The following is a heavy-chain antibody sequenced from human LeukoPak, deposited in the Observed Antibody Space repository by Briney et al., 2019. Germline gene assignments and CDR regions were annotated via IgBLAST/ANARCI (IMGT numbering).Heavy chain of an antibody. CDR1: GYRFSNYW. CDR3: ARQEYCSGGSCYTWFDP. Sequence: GESLKIPCKGSGYRFSNYWIGWVRHMPGKGLEWMGMIYPGDSDIRYSPSFQGQVTISADKSISTAYLQWSSLKASDTAMYYCARQEYCSGGSCYTWFDPWGQGTLVTVSS. D-gene: IGHD2-15*01. J-gene: IGHJ5*02. CDR2: IYPGDSDI. V-gene: IGHV5-51*01.